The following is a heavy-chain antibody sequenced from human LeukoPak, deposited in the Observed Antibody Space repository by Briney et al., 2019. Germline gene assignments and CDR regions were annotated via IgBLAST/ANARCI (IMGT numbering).Heavy chain of an antibody. J-gene: IGHJ3*02. CDR1: GAPITGHY. V-gene: IGHV4-59*11. Sequence: PETLSLTCTVSGAPITGHYWSWIRQPPGKGLEWVGYMYYTGTINYSPSLKSRLTTSIDTSKNQFSLKLSSVTAADTAVYYCARGGAPPDAFDIWGQGTMVTVSS. CDR2: MYYTGTI. D-gene: IGHD3-16*01. CDR3: ARGGAPPDAFDI.